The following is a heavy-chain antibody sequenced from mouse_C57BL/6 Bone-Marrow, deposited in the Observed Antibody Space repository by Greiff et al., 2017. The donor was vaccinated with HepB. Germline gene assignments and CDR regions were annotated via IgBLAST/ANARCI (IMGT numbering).Heavy chain of an antibody. V-gene: IGHV1-69*01. D-gene: IGHD5-1-1*01. CDR2: IDPSDSYT. Sequence: QVQLKQPGAELVMPGASVKLSCKASGYTFTSYWMHWVKQSPGQGLEWIGEIDPSDSYTNYNQKFKGKSTLTVDKSSSTAYMQLSSLTSEDSAVYYCAREGIPDFDYWGQGTTLTVSS. CDR1: GYTFTSYW. CDR3: AREGIPDFDY. J-gene: IGHJ2*01.